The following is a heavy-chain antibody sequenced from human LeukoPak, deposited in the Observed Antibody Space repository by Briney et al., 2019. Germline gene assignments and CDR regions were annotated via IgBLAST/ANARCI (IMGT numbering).Heavy chain of an antibody. CDR1: GGSFSGYY. CDR2: INHSGST. CDR3: ARGVYDYVWGSYRKPHFDY. V-gene: IGHV4-34*01. D-gene: IGHD3-16*02. J-gene: IGHJ4*02. Sequence: PSETLSLTCAVYGGSFSGYYWSWIRQPPGKGLEWIGEINHSGSTNYNPSLKSRVTISVDTSKNQFSLELSSVTAADTAVYYCARGVYDYVWGSYRKPHFDYWGQGTLVTVSS.